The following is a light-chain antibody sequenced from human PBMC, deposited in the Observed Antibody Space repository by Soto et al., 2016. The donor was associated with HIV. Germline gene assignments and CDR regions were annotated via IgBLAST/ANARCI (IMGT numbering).Light chain of an antibody. CDR3: QQFEKYPXT. J-gene: IGKJ4*01. CDR2: EAS. Sequence: AIQLTQSPSSLSASVGDGVTITCRASQGISSALAWYQQKPGKSPKLLIYEASNLEGGVPSRFSGSGSGTDFTLTISSLQPEDCATYYCQQFEKYPXTFGGGTKVEIK. V-gene: IGKV1D-13*01. CDR1: QGISSA.